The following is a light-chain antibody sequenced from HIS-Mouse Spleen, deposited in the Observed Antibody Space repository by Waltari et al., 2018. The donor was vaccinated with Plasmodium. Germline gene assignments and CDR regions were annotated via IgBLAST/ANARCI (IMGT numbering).Light chain of an antibody. CDR3: YSTDSSGNHRV. V-gene: IGLV3-10*01. CDR1: ALPLKQ. J-gene: IGLJ3*02. Sequence: SYELTQSLSVSVSQGQTARPTRSGNALPLKQAYWSQQKPGQAPVLVIYDDSKRPSGIPERFSGSSSGTMATLTISRAQVEDEADYYCYSTDSSGNHRVFGGGTKLTVL. CDR2: DDS.